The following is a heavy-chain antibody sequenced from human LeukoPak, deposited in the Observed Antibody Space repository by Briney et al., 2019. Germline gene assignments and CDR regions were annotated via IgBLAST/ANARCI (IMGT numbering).Heavy chain of an antibody. CDR1: GFTFSSYA. J-gene: IGHJ4*02. V-gene: IGHV3-30-3*01. D-gene: IGHD4-17*01. CDR3: ARETGSAVGSTDFDY. Sequence: GKSLRLSCAASGFTFSSYAMHWVRQAPGKGLEWVTVISYDGSNKYFADSVKGRFTISRDNSKNTLYLQMNSLRAEDTAVYYCARETGSAVGSTDFDYWGQGTLVTVSS. CDR2: ISYDGSNK.